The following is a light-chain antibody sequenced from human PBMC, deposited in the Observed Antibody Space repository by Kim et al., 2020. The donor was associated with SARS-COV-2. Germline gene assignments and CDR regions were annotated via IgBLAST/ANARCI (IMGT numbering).Light chain of an antibody. CDR1: QSVSIN. Sequence: VSPGERATRSWRASQSVSINLAWYQQKPGQAPRLLIYGASTRATGIPARFSGSGSGTEFTLTISSLQSEDFAVYYCQQYNNWPGTFGQGTKVDIK. CDR2: GAS. CDR3: QQYNNWPGT. J-gene: IGKJ1*01. V-gene: IGKV3-15*01.